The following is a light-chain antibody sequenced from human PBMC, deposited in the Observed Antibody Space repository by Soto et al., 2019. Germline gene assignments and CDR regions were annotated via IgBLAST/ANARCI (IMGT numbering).Light chain of an antibody. J-gene: IGLJ2*01. V-gene: IGLV1-44*01. CDR1: SSNIGSNT. CDR3: AVWDDSLNGRKV. CDR2: SNN. Sequence: QSVLTQPPSASGTPGQRVTLSCSGSSSNIGSNTVHWYQQLPGTAPKLLLYSNNQRPSGVPDRFSGSKSGTSASLAISGLQSEDEADYYCAVWDDSLNGRKVFGGGTKLTVL.